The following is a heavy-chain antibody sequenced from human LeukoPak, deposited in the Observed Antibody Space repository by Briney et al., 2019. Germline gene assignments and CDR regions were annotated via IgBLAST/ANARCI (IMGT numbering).Heavy chain of an antibody. Sequence: SETLSLTRTISGGSISSSSYYWGWIRQPPGKGLEWIGSIYYSGSTYYNPSLKSRVTISVDTSKNQFSLKLSSVTAADTAVYYCARDHSNYDFDYWGQGTLVTVSS. CDR3: ARDHSNYDFDY. V-gene: IGHV4-39*02. D-gene: IGHD4-11*01. J-gene: IGHJ4*02. CDR1: GGSISSSSYY. CDR2: IYYSGST.